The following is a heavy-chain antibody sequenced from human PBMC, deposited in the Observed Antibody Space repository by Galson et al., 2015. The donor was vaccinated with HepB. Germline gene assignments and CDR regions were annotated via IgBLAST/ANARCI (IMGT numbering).Heavy chain of an antibody. V-gene: IGHV3-15*01. CDR1: GFTFSNAW. J-gene: IGHJ6*02. D-gene: IGHD2-15*01. CDR2: IKSKTDGGTT. Sequence: SLRLSCAASGFTFSNAWMSWVRQAPGKGLEWVGRIKSKTDGGTTDYAAPVKGRFTISRDDSKNTLYLQMNSLKTEDTAVYYCTACSGGSCYYYGMDVWGQGTTVTVSS. CDR3: TACSGGSCYYYGMDV.